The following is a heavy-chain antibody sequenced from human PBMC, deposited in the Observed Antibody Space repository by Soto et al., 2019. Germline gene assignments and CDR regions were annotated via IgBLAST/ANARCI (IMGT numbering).Heavy chain of an antibody. V-gene: IGHV1-18*01. J-gene: IGHJ6*03. CDR2: ISAYNGDT. CDR1: GYSFTNYG. Sequence: QDQLVQSGGEVKKPGASVKVSCKASGYSFTNYGITWVRQAPGQGFEWMGWISAYNGDTNYAQKLQGRVTMTTDASTSPGYLEFRGPRSDGTAVYYCARDRGVAPPVAGNTHYYYYMDVWGKGTTVTVSS. CDR3: ARDRGVAPPVAGNTHYYYYMDV. D-gene: IGHD6-19*01.